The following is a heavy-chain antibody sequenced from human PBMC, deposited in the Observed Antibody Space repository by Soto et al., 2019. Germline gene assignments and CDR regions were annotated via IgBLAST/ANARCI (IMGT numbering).Heavy chain of an antibody. D-gene: IGHD5-12*01. V-gene: IGHV1-69*13. CDR1: GYTFTSYG. CDR2: IIPIFGTA. Sequence: QVQLVQSGAEVKKPGASVKVSCKASGYTFTSYGISWVRQAPGQGLEWMGGIIPIFGTANYAQKFQGRVTITADESTSTAYMELSSLRSEDTAVYYCARGGGDGYAPFGYWGQGTLVTVSS. CDR3: ARGGGDGYAPFGY. J-gene: IGHJ4*02.